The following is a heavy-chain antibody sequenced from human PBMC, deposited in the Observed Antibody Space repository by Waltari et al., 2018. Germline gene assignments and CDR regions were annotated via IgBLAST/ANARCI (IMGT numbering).Heavy chain of an antibody. J-gene: IGHJ4*02. CDR1: GFTLGDFG. Sequence: EVQLLESGGGLVQPVRSLRLSCTTSGFTLGDFGRSWVRQDPGKGLEWVGFTRSNAYYGTVEYAASVKGRFTISRDDSKSIVYLQMNSLKTEDTAVYYCTRVKGSFWGGYCFDSWGQGTPVTVSS. V-gene: IGHV3-49*04. CDR2: TRSNAYYGTV. CDR3: TRVKGSFWGGYCFDS. D-gene: IGHD3-3*01.